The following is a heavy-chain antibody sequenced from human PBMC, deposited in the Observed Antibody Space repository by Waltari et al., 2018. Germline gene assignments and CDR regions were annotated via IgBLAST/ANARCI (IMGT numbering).Heavy chain of an antibody. D-gene: IGHD3-22*01. CDR3: VTHSSNYYFAMDV. CDR1: AFSVSGTD. CDR2: ITSGGKT. Sequence: EVQLVESGGGLVQSGGSLRLSCEASAFSVSGTDMSWVRQAPGKGLEWVSVITSGGKTYYGDSVRGRFTMSRHDSKNTVYLQMDNLRPEDTAVFYCVTHSSNYYFAMDVWGPGTTVTVSS. J-gene: IGHJ6*02. V-gene: IGHV3-53*04.